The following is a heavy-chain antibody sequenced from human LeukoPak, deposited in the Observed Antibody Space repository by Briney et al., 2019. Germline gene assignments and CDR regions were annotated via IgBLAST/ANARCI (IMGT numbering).Heavy chain of an antibody. CDR1: GDSISSYY. Sequence: PSETLSLTCTVSGDSISSYYWSWIRQPPGKGLEWIGYISYSGSTNYNPSLKSRVTISIDTSKNQFSPRLSSVTAADTAVYYCARDSSGWSPLFDYWGQGTLVTVSS. CDR2: ISYSGST. CDR3: ARDSSGWSPLFDY. D-gene: IGHD6-19*01. J-gene: IGHJ4*02. V-gene: IGHV4-59*01.